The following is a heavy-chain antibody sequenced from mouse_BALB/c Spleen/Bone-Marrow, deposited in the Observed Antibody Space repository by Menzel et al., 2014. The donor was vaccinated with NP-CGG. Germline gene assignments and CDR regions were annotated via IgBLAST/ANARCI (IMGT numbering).Heavy chain of an antibody. CDR1: GSAFSSYD. CDR2: ISSGGGNT. V-gene: IGHV5-12-1*01. Sequence: EVQRVESGGGLVKPGGSLKLSCAASGSAFSSYDMSWVRQTPEKRLEWVAYISSGGGNTYYPDTVKGRFTISRDNAKNTLYLQMSSLKSEDTAMYYCARHGSGYDWGQGTTLTVSS. D-gene: IGHD3-1*01. CDR3: ARHGSGYD. J-gene: IGHJ2*01.